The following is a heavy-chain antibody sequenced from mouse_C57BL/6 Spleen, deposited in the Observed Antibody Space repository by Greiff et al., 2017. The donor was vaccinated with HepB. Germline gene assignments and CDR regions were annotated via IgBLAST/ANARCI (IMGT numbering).Heavy chain of an antibody. J-gene: IGHJ1*03. CDR1: GFTFSSYA. V-gene: IGHV5-4*03. Sequence: EVMLVESGGGLVKPGGSLKLSCAASGFTFSSYAMSWVRQTPEKRLEWVATISDGGSYTYYPDNVKGRFTISRDNAKNNLYLQMSHLKSEDTAMYYCARVGPDWYFDVWGTGTTVTVSS. CDR3: ARVGPDWYFDV. CDR2: ISDGGSYT.